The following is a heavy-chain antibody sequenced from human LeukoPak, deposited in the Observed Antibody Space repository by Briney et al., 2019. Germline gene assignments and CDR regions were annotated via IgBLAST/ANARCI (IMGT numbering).Heavy chain of an antibody. Sequence: PGRSLRLSCAASAITLSDYGMSWVRQAPGKGLEWDAGIRDRGGRTNYAGSVKDRFTISRDNPKNTLILQMNSLRPEDTAVYFCAKRGVVIRVILVGFHKEAYYFDSWGQGALVTVSS. CDR2: IRDRGGRT. CDR1: AITLSDYG. D-gene: IGHD3-22*01. CDR3: AKRGVVIRVILVGFHKEAYYFDS. V-gene: IGHV3-23*01. J-gene: IGHJ4*02.